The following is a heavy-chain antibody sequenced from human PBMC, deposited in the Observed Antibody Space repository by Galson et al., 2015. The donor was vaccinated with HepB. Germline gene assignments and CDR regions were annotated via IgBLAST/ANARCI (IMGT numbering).Heavy chain of an antibody. Sequence: SVKVSCKASGYTFTSYGISWVRQAPGQGLEWMGWISAYNGNTNYAQKLQGRVTMTTDTSTSTAYMELRSLRSDDTAVYYCARVPRGYSYGYIDYWGQGTLVTVSS. CDR3: ARVPRGYSYGYIDY. CDR2: ISAYNGNT. CDR1: GYTFTSYG. D-gene: IGHD5-18*01. V-gene: IGHV1-18*04. J-gene: IGHJ4*02.